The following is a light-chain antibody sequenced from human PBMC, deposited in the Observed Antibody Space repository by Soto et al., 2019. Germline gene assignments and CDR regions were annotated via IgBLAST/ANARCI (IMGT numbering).Light chain of an antibody. J-gene: IGLJ2*01. V-gene: IGLV7-46*01. Sequence: QAVVTQEPSLTVSPGGTVTLTCGSSTGSVTSDHFPFWFQQRPGQAPRTLIFDTDTKQSWTPARFSGSLLGGKAALTLSDAQPEDEADYYRLVTYPGIRIFGGGTKLTVL. CDR1: TGSVTSDHF. CDR2: DTD. CDR3: LVTYPGIRI.